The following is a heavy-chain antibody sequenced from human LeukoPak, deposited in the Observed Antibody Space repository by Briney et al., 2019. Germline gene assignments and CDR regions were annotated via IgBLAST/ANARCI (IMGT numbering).Heavy chain of an antibody. D-gene: IGHD3-10*01. CDR1: GFTFTTYW. CDR3: AKVAKYYYGPETYYFFEQ. Sequence: GGSLRLSCAASGFTFTTYWMSWVRQAPGKGLEWVANINQDGTGKYYVDSVKGRFTISRDYAKKSLFLQMNSLRVEDTAVYYCAKVAKYYYGPETYYFFEQWGQGTPVTAAS. J-gene: IGHJ4*02. V-gene: IGHV3-7*01. CDR2: INQDGTGK.